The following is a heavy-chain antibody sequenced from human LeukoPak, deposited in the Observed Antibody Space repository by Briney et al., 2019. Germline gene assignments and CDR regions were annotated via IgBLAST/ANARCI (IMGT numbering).Heavy chain of an antibody. J-gene: IGHJ4*02. V-gene: IGHV1-2*06. D-gene: IGHD3-3*01. CDR2: INPNSGDT. CDR3: ARDRGSGYYIGYFDY. Sequence: ASVKVSCKASGYTFTGYYVHWVRQAPGQGLEWMGRINPNSGDTNYAQKFQGRVTMTRDTSISTAYMELSRLRSEDTAVYYCARDRGSGYYIGYFDYWGQGTLVTVSS. CDR1: GYTFTGYY.